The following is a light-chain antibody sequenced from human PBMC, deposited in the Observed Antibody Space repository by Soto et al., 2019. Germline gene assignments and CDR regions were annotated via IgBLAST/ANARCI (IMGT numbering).Light chain of an antibody. CDR3: LLSYSGALYV. Sequence: QAVVTQEPSLTVSPGGTVTLTCGSSTGAVTRPHYPYWFQQMLGQAPRTLIYDTSCKLSWTPARFSGSLLGGRAALTLSGAQPEDEAEYSCLLSYSGALYVFGTGTKVTVL. V-gene: IGLV7-46*01. CDR2: DTS. CDR1: TGAVTRPHY. J-gene: IGLJ1*01.